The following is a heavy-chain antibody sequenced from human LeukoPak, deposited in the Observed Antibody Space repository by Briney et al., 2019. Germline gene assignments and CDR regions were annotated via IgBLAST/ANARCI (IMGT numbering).Heavy chain of an antibody. CDR3: AKAPAAIYYYYYYMDV. CDR2: ISYDGSNK. CDR1: GFTFSSYG. V-gene: IGHV3-30*18. Sequence: GGSLRLSCAASGFTFSSYGMHWVRQAPGKGLEWVAVISYDGSNKYYADSVKGRFTISRDNSKNTLYLQMNSLRAEDTAVYYCAKAPAAIYYYYYYMDVWGKGTTVTVSS. D-gene: IGHD6-13*01. J-gene: IGHJ6*03.